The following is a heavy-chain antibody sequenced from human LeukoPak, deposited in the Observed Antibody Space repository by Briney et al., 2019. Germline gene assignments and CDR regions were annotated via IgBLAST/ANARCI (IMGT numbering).Heavy chain of an antibody. V-gene: IGHV4-34*01. CDR3: ARVLYRKYVSH. CDR1: GGSFSGYY. D-gene: IGHD3-16*01. Sequence: PSETLSLTCAVYGGSFSGYYWSWIRQPPGKGLEWIGEINHSGSTNYNPALKSRVTMSVDTSKHQFSLKLSSVTAADSGVYYCARVLYRKYVSHWGQGTLVTVSS. J-gene: IGHJ4*02. CDR2: INHSGST.